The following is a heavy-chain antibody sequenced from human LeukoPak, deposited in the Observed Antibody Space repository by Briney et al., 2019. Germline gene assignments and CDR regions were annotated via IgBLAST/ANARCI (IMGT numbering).Heavy chain of an antibody. V-gene: IGHV3-30*02. CDR2: IRYDGSNK. CDR3: AKDWDDYYGSGSYFDY. CDR1: GFTFSTYA. J-gene: IGHJ4*02. D-gene: IGHD3-10*01. Sequence: GGSLRLSCAASGFTFSTYAMSWVRQAPGKGLEWVAFIRYDGSNKYYADSVKGRFTFSRDNSKNTLYLQMNSLRAEDTALYYCAKDWDDYYGSGSYFDYWGQGTLVTVSS.